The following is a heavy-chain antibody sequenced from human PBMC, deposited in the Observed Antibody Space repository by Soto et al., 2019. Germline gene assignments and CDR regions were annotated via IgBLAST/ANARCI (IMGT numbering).Heavy chain of an antibody. J-gene: IGHJ4*02. CDR1: GFTFSRYG. Sequence: VQLVESGGGVVQPGRSLRLLCEASGFTFSRYGMHWVRQAPGMGLEWVAVISWDGLAQYYGDSVKGRFTISRDKSQRTLYLQMNSLRTEDTAIYYCAKETIQVGGPNYFDYWGQGVMVTVSS. CDR2: ISWDGLAQ. D-gene: IGHD1-1*01. V-gene: IGHV3-30*18. CDR3: AKETIQVGGPNYFDY.